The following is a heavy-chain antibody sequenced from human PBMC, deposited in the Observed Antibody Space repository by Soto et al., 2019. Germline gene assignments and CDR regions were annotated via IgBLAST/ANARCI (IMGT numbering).Heavy chain of an antibody. Sequence: LRLSCAASGFTFTRYSMNRVRQAPGKGLEWVSSISSTTNYIYYADSMKGRFTVSRDNAKNSVYLEMNSLSAEDTAVYYCARESEDLTSNFDYWGQGTLVTVSS. CDR2: ISSTTNYI. CDR1: GFTFTRYS. J-gene: IGHJ4*02. CDR3: ARESEDLTSNFDY. V-gene: IGHV3-21*01.